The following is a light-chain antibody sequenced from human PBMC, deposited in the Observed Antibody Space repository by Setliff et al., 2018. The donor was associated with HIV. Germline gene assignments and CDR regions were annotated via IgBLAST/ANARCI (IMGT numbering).Light chain of an antibody. J-gene: IGLJ2*01. CDR3: CSYAGSYTPVI. V-gene: IGLV2-11*01. CDR1: SSDVGSYNS. CDR2: DVT. Sequence: QSALAQPRSVSGSPGQSVTISCTGTSSDVGSYNSVSWYQQHPGKAPKLMIYDVTKRPSGVPDRFSGSKSGNTASLTISGLQAEDEADYYCCSYAGSYTPVIFGGGTKVTVL.